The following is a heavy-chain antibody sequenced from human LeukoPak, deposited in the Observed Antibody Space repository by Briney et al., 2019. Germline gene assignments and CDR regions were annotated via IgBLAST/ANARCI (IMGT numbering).Heavy chain of an antibody. V-gene: IGHV4-39*01. CDR3: ARQKWLQTYYYYYYYMDV. CDR1: GGSISSSSYY. CDR2: IYYSGST. Sequence: SETLSPTCTVSGGSISSSSYYWGWIRQPPGKGLEWIGSIYYSGSTYYNPSLKSRVTISVDTSKNQFSLKLSSVTAADTAVYYCARQKWLQTYYYYYYYMDVWGKGTTVTISS. D-gene: IGHD5-24*01. J-gene: IGHJ6*03.